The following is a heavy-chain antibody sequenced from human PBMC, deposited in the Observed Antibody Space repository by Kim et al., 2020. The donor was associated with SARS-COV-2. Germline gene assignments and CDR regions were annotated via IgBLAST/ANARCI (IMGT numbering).Heavy chain of an antibody. Sequence: GGSLRLSCAASGFTFSSYAMSWVRQAPGKGLEWVSVIYSGGSSTYYADSVKGRFTISRDNSKNTLYLQMNSLRAEDTAVYYCARSLVARAYYYYYGMDVWGQGTTVTVSS. D-gene: IGHD5-12*01. J-gene: IGHJ6*02. CDR3: ARSLVARAYYYYYGMDV. CDR1: GFTFSSYA. CDR2: IYSGGSST. V-gene: IGHV3-23*03.